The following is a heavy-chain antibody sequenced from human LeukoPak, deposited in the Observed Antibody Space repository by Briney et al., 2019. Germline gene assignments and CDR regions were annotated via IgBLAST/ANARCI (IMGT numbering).Heavy chain of an antibody. CDR2: IYYSGST. CDR3: ARDRDHYDSSGPGAFDI. D-gene: IGHD3-22*01. Sequence: SETLSLTCTVSGGSISSSSYYWGWIRQPPGKGLEWIGSIYYSGSTYYNPSLKSRVTISVDTSKNQFSLKLSSVTAADTAVYYCARDRDHYDSSGPGAFDIWGQGTMVTVSS. J-gene: IGHJ3*02. CDR1: GGSISSSSYY. V-gene: IGHV4-39*07.